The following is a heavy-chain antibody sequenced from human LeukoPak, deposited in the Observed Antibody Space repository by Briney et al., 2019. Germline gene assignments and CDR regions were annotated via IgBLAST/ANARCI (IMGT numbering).Heavy chain of an antibody. CDR3: ARSSGWRDAFDF. J-gene: IGHJ3*01. D-gene: IGHD6-19*01. CDR2: TYNSGNT. V-gene: IGHV4-31*03. Sequence: SETLSLTCSVSGGSISISGFYWNWIRQLPGKGLEWIGYTYNSGNTYYNPSFGSRVTISADTSMNQFFLKSHSVTAADTAVYYCARSSGWRDAFDFWGRGTMVTVSS. CDR1: GGSISISGFY.